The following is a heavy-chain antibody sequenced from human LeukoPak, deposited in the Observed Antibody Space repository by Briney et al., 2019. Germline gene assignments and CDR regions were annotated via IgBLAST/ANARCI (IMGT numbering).Heavy chain of an antibody. CDR1: GFTFSSYA. J-gene: IGHJ4*02. V-gene: IGHV3-23*01. CDR2: ISGSGGST. CDR3: AKDRNYYDSSGPPLGYFDY. D-gene: IGHD3-22*01. Sequence: GGSLRLSCAASGFTFSSYAMSWVRQAPGKGLEWVSAISGSGGSTYYADSVKGRFTISRDNSKNTLYLQMNSLRAEDTAVYYCAKDRNYYDSSGPPLGYFDYWGQGTLVTVSS.